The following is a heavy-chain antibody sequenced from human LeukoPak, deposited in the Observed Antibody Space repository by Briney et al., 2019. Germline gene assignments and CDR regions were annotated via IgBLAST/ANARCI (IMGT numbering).Heavy chain of an antibody. CDR2: INHSGST. D-gene: IGHD3-10*02. CDR3: ARILGSGSYYNAYNWFDP. CDR1: GGSFSGYY. V-gene: IGHV4-34*01. J-gene: IGHJ5*02. Sequence: SETLSLTCAVYGGSFSGYYWSWIRQPPGKGLEWIGEINHSGSTNYNPSLESRVTISVDTSKNQFSLKLSSVTAADTAVYYCARILGSGSYYNAYNWFDPWGQGTLVTVSS.